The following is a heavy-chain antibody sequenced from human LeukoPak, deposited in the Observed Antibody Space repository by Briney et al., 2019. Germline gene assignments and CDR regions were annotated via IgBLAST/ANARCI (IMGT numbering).Heavy chain of an antibody. D-gene: IGHD2-2*01. CDR2: INWDGGST. CDR1: GFTFDEYA. Sequence: GGSLRLSCAASGFTFDEYAMHWVRQAPGKGLEWVSLINWDGGSTYYADSVKGRFTISRDNSKNSLYLQMNSLRAEDTAVYYCAKDYEPFGTSSSFDYWGQGTLVTASS. CDR3: AKDYEPFGTSSSFDY. V-gene: IGHV3-43D*03. J-gene: IGHJ4*02.